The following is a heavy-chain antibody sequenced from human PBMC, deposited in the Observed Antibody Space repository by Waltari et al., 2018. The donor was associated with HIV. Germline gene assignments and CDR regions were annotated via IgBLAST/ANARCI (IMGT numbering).Heavy chain of an antibody. V-gene: IGHV3-23*01. Sequence: EVQLLESGGGLVQPGGSLKLSCAAAGFTFSDYAMGWGGQVPGRGLEVFESSSGSGGRTFYPPSVKGRFIIARENVKNTLYLQMNRLRIEETAVYFCVRDRRGPCDWNYSFLSWGQGNLVTVSS. J-gene: IGHJ4*02. CDR1: GFTFSDYA. CDR2: SSGSGGRT. D-gene: IGHD1-7*01. CDR3: VRDRRGPCDWNYSFLS.